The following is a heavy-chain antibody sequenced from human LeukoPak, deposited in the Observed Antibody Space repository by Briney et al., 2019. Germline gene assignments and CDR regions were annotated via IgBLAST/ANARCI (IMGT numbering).Heavy chain of an antibody. CDR2: ISGSGGST. CDR3: ALDLDWNYYGSGSSFDY. V-gene: IGHV3-23*01. J-gene: IGHJ4*02. Sequence: GGSLRLSCAASGFTFSSYAMSWVRQAPGKGLEWVSAISGSGGSTYYADSVKGRFTISRDNSKNTLYLQMNSLRAEDTAVYYCALDLDWNYYGSGSSFDYWGQGTLVTVSS. D-gene: IGHD3-10*01. CDR1: GFTFSSYA.